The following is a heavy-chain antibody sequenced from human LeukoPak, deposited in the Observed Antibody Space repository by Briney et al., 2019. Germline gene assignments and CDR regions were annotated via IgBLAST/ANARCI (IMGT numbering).Heavy chain of an antibody. CDR3: ARGGSYGSGSYYIFDY. V-gene: IGHV4-34*01. Sequence: SETLSLTCAAYGGSFSGYYWSWIRQPPGKGLEWIGEINHSGSTNYNPSLKSRVTISVDTSKNQFSLKLSSVTAADTAVYYCARGGSYGSGSYYIFDYWGQGTLVTVSS. CDR1: GGSFSGYY. J-gene: IGHJ4*02. D-gene: IGHD3-10*01. CDR2: INHSGST.